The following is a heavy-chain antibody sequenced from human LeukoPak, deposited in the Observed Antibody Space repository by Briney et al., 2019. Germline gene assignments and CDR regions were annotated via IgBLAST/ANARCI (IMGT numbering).Heavy chain of an antibody. D-gene: IGHD3-9*01. Sequence: GESLKISCKGSGHSFTSYWIGWVRQMPGKGLEWMGIIYPGDSDTRYSPSFQGQVTISADKSISTAYLQWSSLKASDTAMYYCARKRGSTGRLTNAFDIWGQGTMVTVSS. J-gene: IGHJ3*02. CDR3: ARKRGSTGRLTNAFDI. V-gene: IGHV5-51*01. CDR1: GHSFTSYW. CDR2: IYPGDSDT.